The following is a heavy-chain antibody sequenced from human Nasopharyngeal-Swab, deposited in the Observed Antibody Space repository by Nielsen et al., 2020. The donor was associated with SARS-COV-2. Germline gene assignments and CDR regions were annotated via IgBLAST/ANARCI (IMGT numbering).Heavy chain of an antibody. Sequence: ERPTPGKGLEWMGIIYPGDSDTRYSPSFQGQVTISADKSISTAYLQWSSLKASDTAMYYCARLGIRSYYFDYWGQGTLVTVSS. V-gene: IGHV5-51*01. D-gene: IGHD3-16*01. CDR3: ARLGIRSYYFDY. J-gene: IGHJ4*02. CDR2: IYPGDSDT.